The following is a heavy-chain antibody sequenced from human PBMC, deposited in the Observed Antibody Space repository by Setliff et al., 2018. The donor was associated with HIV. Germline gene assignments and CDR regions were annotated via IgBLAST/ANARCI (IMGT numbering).Heavy chain of an antibody. CDR2: IYHSGRT. CDR3: ARGDGYRGNDAYYDSGMDV. CDR1: GGSISSSNW. Sequence: LSLTCAVSGGSISSSNWWSWVRQPPGKGLEWIGEIYHSGRTYYNPSLKSRVTISLDTSKNQFSLNLRSVTAADTAVYYCARGDGYRGNDAYYDSGMDVWGQGITVTVSS. V-gene: IGHV4-4*02. J-gene: IGHJ6*02. D-gene: IGHD5-12*01.